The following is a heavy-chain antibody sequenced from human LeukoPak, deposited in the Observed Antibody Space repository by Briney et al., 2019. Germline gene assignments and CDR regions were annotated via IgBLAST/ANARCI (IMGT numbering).Heavy chain of an antibody. Sequence: GASVKVSCKVSGYTLTELSMHWVRQAPGKGLEWMGGFDPEDGETIYAQKFQGRVTMTEDTSTDTAYMELSSLRSEDTAVYYCATPDRVGFLEWLGYWGQGTLVTVSS. CDR3: ATPDRVGFLEWLGY. D-gene: IGHD3-3*01. CDR1: GYTLTELS. V-gene: IGHV1-24*01. CDR2: FDPEDGET. J-gene: IGHJ4*02.